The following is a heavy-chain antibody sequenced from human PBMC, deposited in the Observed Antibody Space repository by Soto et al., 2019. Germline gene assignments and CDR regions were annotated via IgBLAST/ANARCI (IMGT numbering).Heavy chain of an antibody. J-gene: IGHJ6*02. CDR1: GFTFSSYG. CDR3: ARGAEGCTLIPWYGMDA. V-gene: IGHV3-33*01. D-gene: IGHD6-13*01. Sequence: QVQLVESGGGVVQSGRSLRLFYAASGFTFSSYGMHWVRQAADKGLEWVAVIWYDGRNKHYADSVKGRFTISRDNSKNTLFLQMNSLRAEDTAVFYCARGAEGCTLIPWYGMDAWGQGTTVTVSS. CDR2: IWYDGRNK.